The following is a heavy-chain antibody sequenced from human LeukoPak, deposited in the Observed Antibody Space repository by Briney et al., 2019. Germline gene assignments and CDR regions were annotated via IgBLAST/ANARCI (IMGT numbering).Heavy chain of an antibody. CDR3: ARDVNRYYFDY. CDR1: GGSISSGGYY. J-gene: IGHJ4*02. V-gene: IGHV4-31*03. Sequence: PSQTLSLTCTVSGGSISSGGYYWSWIRQHPGKGLEWIGYIYYSGSTYYSPSLKSRVTISVDTSKNQFSLKLSSVTAADTAVYYCARDVNRYYFDYWGQGTLVTVSS. CDR2: IYYSGST.